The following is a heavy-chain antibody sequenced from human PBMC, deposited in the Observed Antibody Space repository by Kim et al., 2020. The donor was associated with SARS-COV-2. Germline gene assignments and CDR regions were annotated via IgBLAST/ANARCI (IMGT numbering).Heavy chain of an antibody. CDR3: ARSMGGDSGLRSFDL. D-gene: IGHD4-17*01. Sequence: GGSLRLSCAASGFTFSSYWMHWVRQVPGKGLVWVSRINSDGRSTSQVDSVKGRFTISRDNAKNTQYLEMNSLRAEDTAVYYCARSMGGDSGLRSFDLWGRGILVSVSS. CDR1: GFTFSSYW. V-gene: IGHV3-74*01. J-gene: IGHJ2*01. CDR2: INSDGRST.